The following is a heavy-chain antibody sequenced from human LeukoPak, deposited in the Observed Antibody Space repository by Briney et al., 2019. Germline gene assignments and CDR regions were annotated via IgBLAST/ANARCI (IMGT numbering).Heavy chain of an antibody. V-gene: IGHV3-74*01. CDR1: GFTFSSHW. Sequence: GGSLRLSCAASGFTFSSHWMHWVRQPPGKGLVWVSRINSDGTTTNYADSVKGRFTISRDNAKNTLYLQMNSLRVEDTAVYYCARFSSGWSPSGFDYWGQGTLVTVSP. CDR2: INSDGTTT. CDR3: ARFSSGWSPSGFDY. D-gene: IGHD6-19*01. J-gene: IGHJ4*02.